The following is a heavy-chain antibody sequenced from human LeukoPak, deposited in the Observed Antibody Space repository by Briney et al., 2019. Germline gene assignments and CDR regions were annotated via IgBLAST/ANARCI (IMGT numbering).Heavy chain of an antibody. V-gene: IGHV3-33*01. CDR1: GFTFGGYG. CDR3: TRYNNDHFDY. CDR2: IAYDGSRA. J-gene: IGHJ4*02. Sequence: GGSLRLSCAGSGFTFGGYGMHWFRQTPGKGLEWVAVIAYDGSRAFYADSVKGRFTISRDNSKNTMSVKMDDLRAEDTAVYYCTRYNNDHFDYWGQGTLVTVSS. D-gene: IGHD1-14*01.